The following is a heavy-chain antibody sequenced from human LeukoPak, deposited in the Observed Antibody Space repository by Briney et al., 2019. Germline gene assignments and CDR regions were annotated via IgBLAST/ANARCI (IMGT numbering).Heavy chain of an antibody. CDR2: IRSKAYGGTT. Sequence: GGSLRLSCTASGFTFGDYATSWVRQAPGKGLEWVGFIRSKAYGGTTEYAASVKGRFTISRDDSKSIAYLQMNSLKTEDTAVYYCTTDYDFWSGYYGYYYYGMDVWGQGTTVTVSS. CDR3: TTDYDFWSGYYGYYYYGMDV. V-gene: IGHV3-49*04. J-gene: IGHJ6*02. D-gene: IGHD3-3*01. CDR1: GFTFGDYA.